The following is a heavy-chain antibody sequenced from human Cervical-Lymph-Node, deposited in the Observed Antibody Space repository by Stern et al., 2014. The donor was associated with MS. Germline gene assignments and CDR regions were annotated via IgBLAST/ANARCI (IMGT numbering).Heavy chain of an antibody. D-gene: IGHD6-6*01. CDR1: GGSISSGSYY. V-gene: IGHV4-61*02. J-gene: IGHJ6*02. CDR2: IYTSGST. Sequence: QLQLQESGPGLVKPSQTLSLTCTVSGGSISSGSYYWSWIRQPAGKGLEWIGRIYTSGSTNYNPSLKSRVTISVDTSKNQFPLKLSFVTAADTAVYYCARDHLGSSSDYYYGMDVWGQGTTVTVSS. CDR3: ARDHLGSSSDYYYGMDV.